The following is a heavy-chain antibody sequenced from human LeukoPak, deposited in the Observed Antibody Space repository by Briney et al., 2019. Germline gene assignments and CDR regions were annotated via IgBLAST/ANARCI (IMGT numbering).Heavy chain of an antibody. D-gene: IGHD3-9*01. J-gene: IGHJ4*02. V-gene: IGHV3-64D*06. Sequence: GGSLRLSCSTSGFTFSNHFMHWVRQAPGKGLEYVSSIGPNGASTLYADSVKGRFTISRDNSKNALYLQLTGLRLEDTALYYCVKDLTGTWSFDYWGQGTLVTVSS. CDR2: IGPNGAST. CDR3: VKDLTGTWSFDY. CDR1: GFTFSNHF.